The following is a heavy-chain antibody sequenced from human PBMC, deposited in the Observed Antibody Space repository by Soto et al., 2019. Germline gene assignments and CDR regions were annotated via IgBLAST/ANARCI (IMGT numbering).Heavy chain of an antibody. CDR1: GFTFSSYA. CDR3: AKVGNDYGYYMDV. CDR2: ISYDGSNK. J-gene: IGHJ6*03. V-gene: IGHV3-30*04. Sequence: PGGSLRLSCAASGFTFSSYAMSWVRQAPGKGLEWVAVISYDGSNKYYADSVKGRFTITRDNSKNTLYLQMNSLRAEDTAVYYCAKVGNDYGYYMDVWGKGTTVTVSS.